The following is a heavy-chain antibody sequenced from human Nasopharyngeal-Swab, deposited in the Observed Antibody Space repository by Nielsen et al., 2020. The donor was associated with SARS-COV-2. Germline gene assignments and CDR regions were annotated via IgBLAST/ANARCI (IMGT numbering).Heavy chain of an antibody. V-gene: IGHV4-34*07. D-gene: IGHD6-6*01. CDR1: SGAFSDYN. CDR3: AGSSSESFDY. CDR2: INHSGST. J-gene: IGHJ4*02. Sequence: SETLSLTCAVFSGAFSDYNWNWIRQPPGKGLEWIGEINHSGSTNYNPSLKSRVTVSVDPSKNQFSLKLSSVTAADTAVYYCAGSSSESFDYWGQGTLVTVSS.